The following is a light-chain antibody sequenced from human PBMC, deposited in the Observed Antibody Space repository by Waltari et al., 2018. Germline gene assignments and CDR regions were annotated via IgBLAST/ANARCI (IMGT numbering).Light chain of an antibody. Sequence: DIVMTQSPDSLAVSLGERATINFKSSQSVLYNSNNKNYLSWYQQKPGQPPKLLIYWASTRESGVPDRFSGSGSGTDFTLTISSLQADDVAVYFCQQYYTPPPTFGQGTKV. J-gene: IGKJ1*01. CDR2: WAS. CDR1: QSVLYNSNNKNY. CDR3: QQYYTPPPT. V-gene: IGKV4-1*01.